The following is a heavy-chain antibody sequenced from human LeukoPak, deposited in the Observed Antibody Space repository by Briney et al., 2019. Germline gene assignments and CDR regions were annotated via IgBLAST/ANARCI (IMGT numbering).Heavy chain of an antibody. D-gene: IGHD2-15*01. J-gene: IGHJ5*02. V-gene: IGHV3-21*01. CDR1: GFTFSSYS. CDR2: ISSSSSYI. Sequence: GGSLRLSCAASGFTFSSYSMNWVRQAPGKGLEWVSSISSSSSYIYYADSVKGRFTISRDNAKNSLYLQMNSLRAEDTAVYYCARGGGDCSGGGCYSPYNWFDPWGQGTLVTVSS. CDR3: ARGGGDCSGGGCYSPYNWFDP.